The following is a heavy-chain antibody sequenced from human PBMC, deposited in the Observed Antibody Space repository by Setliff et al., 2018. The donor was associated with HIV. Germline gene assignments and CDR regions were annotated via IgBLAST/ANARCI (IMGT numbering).Heavy chain of an antibody. CDR3: ARDPPQSGWTLES. D-gene: IGHD6-25*01. CDR2: ISSPSTM. CDR1: GFSFSAYY. Sequence: GGSLRLSCTASGFSFSAYYMGWVRQSPGKGLEWIAYISSPSTMFYADYVRGRFTISRDNSKDTVYLQMNSLRAEDTAVYYCARDPPQSGWTLESWGQGTLVTVSS. J-gene: IGHJ4*02. V-gene: IGHV3-11*04.